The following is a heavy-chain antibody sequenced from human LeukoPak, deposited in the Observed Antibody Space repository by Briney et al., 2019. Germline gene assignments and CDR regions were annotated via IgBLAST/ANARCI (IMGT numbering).Heavy chain of an antibody. CDR3: AKHYYGSGSQKYYFDY. V-gene: IGHV3-30*02. J-gene: IGHJ4*02. Sequence: GGSLRLSCAASGFIFSDYGMHWVRQAPGKGLEWVTLVRNDGSDKYYADSVNGRFTISRDNSKNTLYLQMNSLRPEDTAVYYCAKHYYGSGSQKYYFDYWGQGTLVTVSS. D-gene: IGHD3-10*01. CDR2: VRNDGSDK. CDR1: GFIFSDYG.